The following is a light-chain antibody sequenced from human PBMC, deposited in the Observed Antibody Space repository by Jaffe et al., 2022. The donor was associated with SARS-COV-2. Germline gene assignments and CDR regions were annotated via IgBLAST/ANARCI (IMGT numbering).Light chain of an antibody. J-gene: IGKJ4*01. V-gene: IGKV1-39*01. CDR1: QTIINY. CDR2: AAS. CDR3: QQSFYAPLT. Sequence: DIPMTQSPSSLSASVGDTVTITCRASQTIINYLNWYQQKPGKAPKVLIYAASNLESDVPSRFSGSGSGTHFTLTISNLQPEDFATYYCQQSFYAPLTFGGGTKVEI.